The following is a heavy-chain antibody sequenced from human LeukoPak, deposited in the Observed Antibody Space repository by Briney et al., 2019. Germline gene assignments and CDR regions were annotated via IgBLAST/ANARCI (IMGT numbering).Heavy chain of an antibody. D-gene: IGHD1-1*01. CDR3: GKGNEIDY. CDR1: QFKFSSYG. CDR2: IRHNASAT. Sequence: GGSLRLSCAASQFKFSSYGMHWVRQAPGKGLEWVAFIRHNASATNYADSVRGRFTVSRDNSKNTLYLQMNSLRPEDTAVYYCGKGNEIDYWGPGTLVTVSS. J-gene: IGHJ4*02. V-gene: IGHV3-30*02.